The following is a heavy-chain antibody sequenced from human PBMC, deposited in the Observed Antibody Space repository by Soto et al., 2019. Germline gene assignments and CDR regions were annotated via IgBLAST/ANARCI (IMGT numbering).Heavy chain of an antibody. CDR2: INPSGGST. CDR3: ARKQRRAAADPFDYYYGMDV. CDR1: GYTFTSYD. V-gene: IGHV1-46*01. Sequence: ASVKVSCKASGYTFTSYDMHWGRQAPGQGLEWMGIINPSGGSTSYAQKFQGRVTMTRDTSTSTVYMELSSLRSEDTAVYYCARKQRRAAADPFDYYYGMDVWGQGTTVTVSS. J-gene: IGHJ6*02. D-gene: IGHD6-13*01.